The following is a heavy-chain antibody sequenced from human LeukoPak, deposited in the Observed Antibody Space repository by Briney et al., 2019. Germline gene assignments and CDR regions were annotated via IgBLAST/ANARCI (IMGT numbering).Heavy chain of an antibody. CDR2: TDPNSGGT. V-gene: IGHV1-46*01. J-gene: IGHJ4*02. D-gene: IGHD6-13*01. Sequence: ASVKVSCKASGYTFTSNRMHWVRQAPGQGLEWMAITDPNSGGTRYAQTFQSRITMTRDTSTSTVYMELSSLSSEDTDLYYCARDSSNWSFDYWGQGTLVTVSS. CDR1: GYTFTSNR. CDR3: ARDSSNWSFDY.